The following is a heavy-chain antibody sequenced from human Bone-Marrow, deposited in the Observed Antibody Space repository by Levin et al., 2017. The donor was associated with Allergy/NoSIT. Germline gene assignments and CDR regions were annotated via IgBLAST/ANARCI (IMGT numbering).Heavy chain of an antibody. V-gene: IGHV3-15*07. CDR2: SKTKADGGAV. J-gene: IGHJ4*02. D-gene: IGHD4-11*01. CDR3: SLQYFDY. Sequence: GGSLRLSCAASGVTFTNAWMNWVRQAPGKGLEWVGRSKTKADGGAVDYAAPVKGRFIISRDDSKKTVFLQMNNLETEDTAVYYCSLQYFDYWGQGSLVAVSS. CDR1: GVTFTNAW.